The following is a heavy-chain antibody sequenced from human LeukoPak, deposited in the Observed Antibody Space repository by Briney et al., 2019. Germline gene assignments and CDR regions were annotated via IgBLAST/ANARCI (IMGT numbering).Heavy chain of an antibody. D-gene: IGHD2-2*01. J-gene: IGHJ3*02. CDR1: GGSFSGYY. CDR2: INHSGST. Sequence: SETLSLTCAVYGGSFSGYYWSWIRQPPGKGLEWIGEINHSGSTNYNPSLQSRVTMSVDTSKNQFSLKLRSVTAADTAVYYCARDRYSTSWYLNAFDIWGQGTMVTVSS. V-gene: IGHV4-34*01. CDR3: ARDRYSTSWYLNAFDI.